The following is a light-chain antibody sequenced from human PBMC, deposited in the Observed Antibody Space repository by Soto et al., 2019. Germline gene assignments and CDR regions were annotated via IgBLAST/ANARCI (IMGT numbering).Light chain of an antibody. Sequence: QSALTQPASVSGSPGQSITISCTGTSSDVGGYNYVSWHQQHPGKAPKLIIYDVSNRPSGVSNRFSGSKSGNTASLTISGLQAEDEADYCCSSYTSSSTLVFGGGTQLTVL. CDR2: DVS. J-gene: IGLJ2*01. V-gene: IGLV2-14*01. CDR3: SSYTSSSTLV. CDR1: SSDVGGYNY.